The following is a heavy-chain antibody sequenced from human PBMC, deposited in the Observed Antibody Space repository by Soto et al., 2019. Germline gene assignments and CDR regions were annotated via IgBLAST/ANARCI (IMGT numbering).Heavy chain of an antibody. CDR1: GFTFSNYA. D-gene: IGHD5-12*01. CDR3: AKPGGTYSAQQSGYRDVPVNQYYFDY. Sequence: GGSLRLSCTASGFTFSNYAMHWVRQAPGKGLEWVAVISYDGSNKYYADSVKGRFTISRDNSKNTLYLQMNSLRAEDTAVYYCAKPGGTYSAQQSGYRDVPVNQYYFDYWGQGTLVTAPQ. V-gene: IGHV3-30*18. J-gene: IGHJ4*02. CDR2: ISYDGSNK.